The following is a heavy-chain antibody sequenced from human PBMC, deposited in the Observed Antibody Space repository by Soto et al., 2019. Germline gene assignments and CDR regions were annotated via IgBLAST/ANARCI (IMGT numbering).Heavy chain of an antibody. Sequence: SVKVSCTASGGSFSSYAISWGRQAPGQGLEWMGGIIPIFGTANYAQKFQGRVTITADKSTSTAYMELSSLRSEDTAVYYCARTMIVVVRGYDWFDPWGQGTLVTVSS. J-gene: IGHJ5*02. CDR3: ARTMIVVVRGYDWFDP. CDR1: GGSFSSYA. CDR2: IIPIFGTA. D-gene: IGHD3-22*01. V-gene: IGHV1-69*06.